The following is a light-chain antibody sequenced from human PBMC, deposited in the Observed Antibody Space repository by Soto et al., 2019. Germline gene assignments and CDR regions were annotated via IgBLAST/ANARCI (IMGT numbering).Light chain of an antibody. CDR1: QGISSY. Sequence: DIQLTQSPSFLSASVGDRVTITCRASQGISSYLAWYQQKPGKAPKLLIYAASTLQSGVPSRFSGSGSRTEFTLIISSLQPEDFATDYCQQLNSYPPSTFGQGTRLDIK. V-gene: IGKV1-9*01. CDR2: AAS. CDR3: QQLNSYPPST. J-gene: IGKJ5*01.